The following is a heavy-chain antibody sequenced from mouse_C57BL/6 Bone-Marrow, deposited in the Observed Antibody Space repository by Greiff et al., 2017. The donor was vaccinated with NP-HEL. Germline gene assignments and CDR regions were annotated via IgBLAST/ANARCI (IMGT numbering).Heavy chain of an antibody. Sequence: EVQLQQSGPELVKPGASVKISCKASGYTFTDYYMNWVKQSHGKSLEWIGDINPNNGGTSYNQKFKGKATLTVDKSSSTAYMELRSLTSEDSAVYYCARWLGRAYWGQGTLVTVSA. J-gene: IGHJ3*01. V-gene: IGHV1-26*01. CDR3: ARWLGRAY. CDR1: GYTFTDYY. CDR2: INPNNGGT. D-gene: IGHD4-1*01.